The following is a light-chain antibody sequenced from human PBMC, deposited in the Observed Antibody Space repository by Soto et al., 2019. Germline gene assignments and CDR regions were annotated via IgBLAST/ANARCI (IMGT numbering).Light chain of an antibody. Sequence: QSVLTQLPSASGSPGQSVTISCTGTSSDVGDYNYVSWYQQHPGKAPKLMIYEVSKRPSGVPDRFSGSKSGNTASLTVSGLQAEDEADYYCSSYAGSNNWVFGGGTKLTVL. V-gene: IGLV2-8*01. CDR1: SSDVGDYNY. CDR3: SSYAGSNNWV. CDR2: EVS. J-gene: IGLJ3*02.